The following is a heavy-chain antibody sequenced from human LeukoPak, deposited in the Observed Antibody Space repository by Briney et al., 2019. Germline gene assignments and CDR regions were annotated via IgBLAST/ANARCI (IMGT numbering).Heavy chain of an antibody. Sequence: GGSLRLSCAASEFTFSSYAMHWVRQAPGKGLEWVAVISYDGSSKYYADSVKGRFTISRDNSKNTLYLQMNSLRAEDTAVYYCAREPGPYDSSGYYGYWGQGTLVTVSS. CDR3: AREPGPYDSSGYYGY. V-gene: IGHV3-30-3*01. D-gene: IGHD3-22*01. CDR2: ISYDGSSK. CDR1: EFTFSSYA. J-gene: IGHJ4*02.